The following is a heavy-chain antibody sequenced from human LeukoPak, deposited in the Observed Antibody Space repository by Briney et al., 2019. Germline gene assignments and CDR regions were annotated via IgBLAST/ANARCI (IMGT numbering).Heavy chain of an antibody. Sequence: GGSLRLSCAASGFTFSSNWMSWVRQAPGKGLEWVANIKQDGSEKYYVDSVKGRFTISRDNAKNSLYLQMNSLRVEDTAVYYCARASIYGDELGAFDIWGQGTMVTVSS. D-gene: IGHD4-17*01. CDR2: IKQDGSEK. CDR3: ARASIYGDELGAFDI. V-gene: IGHV3-7*01. CDR1: GFTFSSNW. J-gene: IGHJ3*02.